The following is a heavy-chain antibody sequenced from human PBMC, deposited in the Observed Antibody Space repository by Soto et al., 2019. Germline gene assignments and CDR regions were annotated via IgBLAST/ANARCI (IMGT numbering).Heavy chain of an antibody. D-gene: IGHD4-17*01. CDR3: VKEGPTVTTFLMMLGAFDI. Sequence: GGSLRLSCSASGFTFSSYAMHWVRQAPGKGLEYVSAISSNGGSTYYADSVKGRFTISRDNSKNTLYLQMSSLRAEDTAVYYCVKEGPTVTTFLMMLGAFDIWGQGTMVTVSS. CDR1: GFTFSSYA. CDR2: ISSNGGST. V-gene: IGHV3-64D*08. J-gene: IGHJ3*02.